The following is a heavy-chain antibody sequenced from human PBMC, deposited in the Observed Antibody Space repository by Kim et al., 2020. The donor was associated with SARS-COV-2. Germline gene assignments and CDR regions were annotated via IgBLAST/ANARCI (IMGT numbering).Heavy chain of an antibody. CDR2: IAPRGITT. CDR1: GFTFSTYG. J-gene: IGHJ3*02. V-gene: IGHV3-23*01. Sequence: GGSLRLSCAASGFTFSTYGVTWVRQAPGKGLEWVSHIAPRGITTYYADSVKCRFTIFRDNSKNILYLQMTSLRAEDTAVYICARRAGSGNFGFDIWGQGTVVTVSS. D-gene: IGHD3-10*01. CDR3: ARRAGSGNFGFDI.